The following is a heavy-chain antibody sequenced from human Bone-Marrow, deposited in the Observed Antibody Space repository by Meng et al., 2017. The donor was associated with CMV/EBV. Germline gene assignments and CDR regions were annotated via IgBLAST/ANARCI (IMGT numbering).Heavy chain of an antibody. J-gene: IGHJ4*02. V-gene: IGHV3-9*01. CDR2: ISWNSGSI. Sequence: SLKISCAASGFRFDDYAMHWVRQAPGKGLEWVSGISWNSGSIGYVDSVKGRFTISRDDAKNSLYLQMNSLRAEDTAVYYCARVLDNDFWSGYPDYWGQGTLVTVSS. CDR3: ARVLDNDFWSGYPDY. CDR1: GFRFDDYA. D-gene: IGHD3-3*01.